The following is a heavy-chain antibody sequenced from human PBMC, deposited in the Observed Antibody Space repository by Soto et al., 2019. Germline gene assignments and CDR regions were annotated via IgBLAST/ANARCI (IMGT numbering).Heavy chain of an antibody. CDR2: INAGNADT. J-gene: IGHJ4*02. CDR3: ARSIVVVTALDY. V-gene: IGHV1-3*01. D-gene: IGHD2-21*02. Sequence: ASVKVSCKASGYTFTNYAIHWVRQAPGQRLEWMGRINAGNADTKYSQEFQGRVTFTRDTSARIVHMELNSLRSEDTAVYYCARSIVVVTALDYWGQGTLVTVSS. CDR1: GYTFTNYA.